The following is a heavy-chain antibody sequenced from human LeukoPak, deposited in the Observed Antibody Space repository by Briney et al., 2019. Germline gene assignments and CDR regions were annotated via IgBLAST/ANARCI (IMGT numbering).Heavy chain of an antibody. V-gene: IGHV3-7*01. CDR1: GFTFSTYW. Sequence: PGGSLRLSCVASGFTFSTYWMTWVRQAPGKGLEWVANIKEDGSEKYFVDSVKGRFTISRDNAKNSLYLQMNSLRAEDTAVYYCARLSPEGDWGQGTLVTVSS. CDR3: ARLSPEGD. CDR2: IKEDGSEK. D-gene: IGHD1-14*01. J-gene: IGHJ4*02.